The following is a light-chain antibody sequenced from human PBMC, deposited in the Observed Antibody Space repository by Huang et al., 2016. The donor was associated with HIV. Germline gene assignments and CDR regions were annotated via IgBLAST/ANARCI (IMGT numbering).Light chain of an antibody. CDR1: QSISSY. V-gene: IGKV1-39*01. CDR3: QQNYNTPIT. Sequence: DIQMTQSPSSLSASVGDRVTITCRASQSISSYLNWYQQKSEKAPKLLIYSASSLQSGVPSRFSGSGSGTDFTLTISSLQPEDFATYYCQQNYNTPITFGQGTRLEIK. J-gene: IGKJ5*01. CDR2: SAS.